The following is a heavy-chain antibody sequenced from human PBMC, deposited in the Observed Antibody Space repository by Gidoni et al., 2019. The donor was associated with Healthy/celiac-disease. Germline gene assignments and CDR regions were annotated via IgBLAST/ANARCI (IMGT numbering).Heavy chain of an antibody. V-gene: IGHV1-8*01. J-gene: IGHJ4*02. CDR2: INPHSGNT. CDR1: GYTFTSYD. Sequence: QVQLVQSGAEVKKPGASVKVSCTASGYTFTSYDINGVRQATGQGLAWMGWINPHSGNTGYAQKFQGRVTMTRNTSISTAYMELSSLRSEDTAVYYCARAPRGSSLFGYWGQGTLVTVSA. D-gene: IGHD3-16*01. CDR3: ARAPRGSSLFGY.